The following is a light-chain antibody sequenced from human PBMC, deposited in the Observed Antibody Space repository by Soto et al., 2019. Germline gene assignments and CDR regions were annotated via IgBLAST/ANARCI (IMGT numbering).Light chain of an antibody. CDR2: GSS. J-gene: IGKJ4*01. Sequence: DIQLTQSPSSVSASVGDRVTITCRASQDIRSWLAWYQLKPGKAPKLLIDGSSTLESGVPSRFSGSGSGTDFTLSISSVQPEDFATYYWQQANSFPLTVGGGTRVEMK. CDR3: QQANSFPLT. CDR1: QDIRSW. V-gene: IGKV1-12*01.